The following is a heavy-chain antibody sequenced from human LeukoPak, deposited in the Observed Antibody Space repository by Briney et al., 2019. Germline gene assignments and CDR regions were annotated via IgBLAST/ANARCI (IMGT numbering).Heavy chain of an antibody. CDR2: IYYGGRT. J-gene: IGHJ4*02. D-gene: IGHD4-17*01. CDR1: GSSMSSNY. CDR3: AKGYLRKAGDLREY. Sequence: SETLSLTCTFSGSSMSSNYWNWNRQPPGKGLEYIGYIYYGGRTNYNPSLKSRVTISVDTSKNQFSLRLDSVTAADTAVYYCAKGYLRKAGDLREYWGQGTLVTVSS. V-gene: IGHV4-59*01.